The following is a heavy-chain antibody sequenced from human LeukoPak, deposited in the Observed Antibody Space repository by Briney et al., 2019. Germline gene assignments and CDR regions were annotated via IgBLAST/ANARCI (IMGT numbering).Heavy chain of an antibody. CDR3: ARDSRWQMGFDY. CDR1: GFTFSSYG. J-gene: IGHJ4*02. CDR2: ISYDGSNK. D-gene: IGHD5-24*01. Sequence: PGRSLRLSCAASGFTFSSYGMHWVRQAPGKGLEWVAVISYDGSNKYYADSVKGRFTISRDNSKNTLYLQMNSLRAEDTAVYYCARDSRWQMGFDYWGQGTLATVSS. V-gene: IGHV3-30*03.